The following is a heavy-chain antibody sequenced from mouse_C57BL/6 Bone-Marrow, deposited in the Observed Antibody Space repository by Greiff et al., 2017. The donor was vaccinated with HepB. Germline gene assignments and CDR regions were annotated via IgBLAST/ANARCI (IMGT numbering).Heavy chain of an antibody. D-gene: IGHD2-3*01. Sequence: QVQLKESGAELVKPGASVKMSCKASGYTFTTYPIEWMKQNHGKSLEWIGNFHPYNDDTKYNEKFKGKATLTVEKSSSTVYLELSRLTSDDSAVYYCARRGIYDGYYGPFAYWGQGTLVTVSA. J-gene: IGHJ3*01. CDR1: GYTFTTYP. CDR2: FHPYNDDT. CDR3: ARRGIYDGYYGPFAY. V-gene: IGHV1-47*01.